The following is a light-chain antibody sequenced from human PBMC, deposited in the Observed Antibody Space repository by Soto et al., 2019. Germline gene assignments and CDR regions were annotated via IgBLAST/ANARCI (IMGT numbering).Light chain of an antibody. J-gene: IGKJ1*01. CDR1: QSVSSN. CDR3: QQYNNWTPWT. CDR2: GAS. V-gene: IGKV3-15*01. Sequence: EMVMTQSPATLSVSPGERATLSCRASQSVSSNLAWYQQNPGQAPRHLIYGASTRATGIAARFSGSGSGTEFTLTISSLQSAEYAVYYCQQYNNWTPWTFGQGTKVDIK.